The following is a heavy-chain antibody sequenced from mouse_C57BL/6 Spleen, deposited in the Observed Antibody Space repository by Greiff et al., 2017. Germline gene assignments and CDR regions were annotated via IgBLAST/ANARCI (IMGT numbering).Heavy chain of an antibody. J-gene: IGHJ3*01. Sequence: QVQLQQPGAELVKPGASVKVSCKASGYTFTSYWMHWVKQRPGQGLEWIGRIHPSDSDTNYNQKFKGKATYTVDKSSSTAYMQLSRLTTEDSAVYYWAICYSNYLAYWGQGTLVTVSA. CDR2: IHPSDSDT. CDR1: GYTFTSYW. D-gene: IGHD2-5*01. CDR3: AICYSNYLAY. V-gene: IGHV1-74*01.